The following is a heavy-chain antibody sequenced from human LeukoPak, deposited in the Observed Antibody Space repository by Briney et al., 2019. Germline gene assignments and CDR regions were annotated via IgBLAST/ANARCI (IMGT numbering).Heavy chain of an antibody. CDR3: ARDWHSSSWTDWYFDL. J-gene: IGHJ2*01. Sequence: PSETLSLTCTVSGGSISSGTYYWAWIRQPPGRGLEWIGTIYHSGSTYYNPSLKTRVTISVDTSKNQFSLKLSSVTAADTAVYYCARDWHSSSWTDWYFDLWGRGTLVTVSS. V-gene: IGHV4-39*07. CDR1: GGSISSGTYY. CDR2: IYHSGST. D-gene: IGHD6-13*01.